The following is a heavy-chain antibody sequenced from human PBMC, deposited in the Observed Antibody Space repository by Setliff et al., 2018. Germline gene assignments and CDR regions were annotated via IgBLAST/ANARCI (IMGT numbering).Heavy chain of an antibody. J-gene: IGHJ4*02. CDR3: ARRETYYNFWSGYYAY. CDR1: GGSISSSSYY. V-gene: IGHV4-39*07. CDR2: IYYSGST. D-gene: IGHD3-3*01. Sequence: PSETLSLTCTVSGGSISSSSYYWGWIRQPPGKGLEWIGSIYYSGSTYYNPSLKSRVTISVDTSKNQFSLKLSSVTAADTAVYYCARRETYYNFWSGYYAYWGQETLVTVSS.